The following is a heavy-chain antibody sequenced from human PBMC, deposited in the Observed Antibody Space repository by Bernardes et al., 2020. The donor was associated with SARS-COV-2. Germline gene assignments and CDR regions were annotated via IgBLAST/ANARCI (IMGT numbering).Heavy chain of an antibody. CDR1: GFSLSSHA. J-gene: IGHJ4*02. Sequence: GGSLRLSFAASGFSLSSHAMSWVRQAPGKGLECVSGVGTDGNTHYTDSVRGRFSISRDNSKNILYLQMNRLRGEDTAVYFCARDLFWWSAADYWGQGTLVTVS. D-gene: IGHD3-16*01. CDR3: ARDLFWWSAADY. V-gene: IGHV3-23*01. CDR2: VGTDGNT.